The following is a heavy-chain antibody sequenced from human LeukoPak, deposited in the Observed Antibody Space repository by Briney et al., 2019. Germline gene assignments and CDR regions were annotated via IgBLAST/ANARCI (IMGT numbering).Heavy chain of an antibody. CDR3: ARRLLRLYYYGSGSYEGARFDP. J-gene: IGHJ5*02. V-gene: IGHV4-34*01. Sequence: SETLSLTCAVYGGSFSGYYWSWIRQPPGKGLEWIGEINHSGSTNYNPSLKSRVTISVDTSKNQFSLKLSSVTAADTAVYYCARRLLRLYYYGSGSYEGARFDPWGQGTLVTVSS. CDR1: GGSFSGYY. CDR2: INHSGST. D-gene: IGHD3-10*01.